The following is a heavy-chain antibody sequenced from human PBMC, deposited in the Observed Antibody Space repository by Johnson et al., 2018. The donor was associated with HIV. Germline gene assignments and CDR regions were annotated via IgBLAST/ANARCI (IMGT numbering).Heavy chain of an antibody. CDR1: GFTFSDYY. D-gene: IGHD6-13*01. J-gene: IGHJ3*02. Sequence: QVQLVESGGGVVQPGRSLRLSCAASGFTFSDYYMSWIRQAPGKGLEWVSYISSSGSTIYYADSVKGRFTISRDNAKNSLYLQMNSLRAEDTAVYYCARIAAAAIDAFDIWGQGTMVTVSS. CDR2: ISSSGSTI. CDR3: ARIAAAAIDAFDI. V-gene: IGHV3-11*04.